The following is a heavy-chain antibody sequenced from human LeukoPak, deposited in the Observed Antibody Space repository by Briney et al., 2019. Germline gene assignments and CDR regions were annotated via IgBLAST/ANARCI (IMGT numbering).Heavy chain of an antibody. CDR1: GGTFSSYA. CDR3: ARDRPQETQQVVGGYYFDY. J-gene: IGHJ4*02. D-gene: IGHD6-13*01. Sequence: ASVKVSCKASGGTFSSYAISWVRQAPGQGLEWMGGIIPMFDTVNYAQKFQGRVTISTDESTSTAYMELSSLRSEDTAVYYCARDRPQETQQVVGGYYFDYWGQGTLVTVSS. V-gene: IGHV1-69*05. CDR2: IIPMFDTV.